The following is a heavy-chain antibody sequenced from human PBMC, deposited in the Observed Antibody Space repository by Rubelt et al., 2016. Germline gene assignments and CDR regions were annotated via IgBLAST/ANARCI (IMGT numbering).Heavy chain of an antibody. J-gene: IGHJ4*02. CDR3: ARVEYYYDSSGYSDY. D-gene: IGHD3-22*01. CDR1: GGSISSSSYY. V-gene: IGHV4-39*07. Sequence: QLQLQESGPGLVKPSETLSLTCTVSGGSISSSSYYWGWIRQPPGKGLEWIGSIYYSGSTYYNPSLKSRVTIPVDTSKNQFSLKLSSVTAADTAVYYCARVEYYYDSSGYSDYWGQGTLVTVSS. CDR2: IYYSGST.